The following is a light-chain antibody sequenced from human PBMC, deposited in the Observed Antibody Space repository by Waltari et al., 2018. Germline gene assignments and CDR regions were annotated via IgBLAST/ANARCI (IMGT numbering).Light chain of an antibody. CDR1: STDVGGYDF. V-gene: IGLV2-14*03. J-gene: IGLJ2*01. Sequence: QSALTQPASVSGSPGQSITISCTGSSTDVGGYDFVSWYQQHPGKASKLIIYDVSDRPSGVSNRFSGSKSGNTASLTISGLQAEDEAGYYCSSYRDSSTRIFGGGTKLTVL. CDR2: DVS. CDR3: SSYRDSSTRI.